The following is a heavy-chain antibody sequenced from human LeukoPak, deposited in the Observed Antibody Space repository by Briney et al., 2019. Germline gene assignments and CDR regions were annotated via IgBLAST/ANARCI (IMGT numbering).Heavy chain of an antibody. J-gene: IGHJ6*02. Sequence: PGGSLRLSCAASGFTFSSYAMSWVRRPPGRGLEWVASMSGSGGSTYYADSVKGRFTISRDDSKNTLYLQMNSLRAEDTAVYYCARVRYGELDVWGQGTTVTVSS. D-gene: IGHD4-17*01. V-gene: IGHV3-23*01. CDR1: GFTFSSYA. CDR3: ARVRYGELDV. CDR2: MSGSGGST.